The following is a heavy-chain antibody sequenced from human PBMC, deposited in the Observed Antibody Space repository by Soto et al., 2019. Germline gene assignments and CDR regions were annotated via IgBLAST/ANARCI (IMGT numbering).Heavy chain of an antibody. CDR3: ARDRFDYGSGRNDY. CDR2: IYSGGST. V-gene: IGHV3-66*01. D-gene: IGHD3-10*01. CDR1: GFTVSSNY. Sequence: PGGSLRLSCAASGFTVSSNYMSWVRQAPGKGLEWVSVIYSGGSTYYADSVKGRFTISRDNSKNTLYLQMNSLRAEDTAVYYCARDRFDYGSGRNDYWGQGTLVTVSS. J-gene: IGHJ4*02.